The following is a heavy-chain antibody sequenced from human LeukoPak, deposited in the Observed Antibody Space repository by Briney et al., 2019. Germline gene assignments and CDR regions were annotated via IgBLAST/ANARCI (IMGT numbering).Heavy chain of an antibody. V-gene: IGHV1-69*13. J-gene: IGHJ4*02. CDR3: ARGYSSSWYFDY. Sequence: ASVKVSCKASGYTFTSYAISWVRQAPGQGLEWMGGIIPIFGTANYAQKFQGRVTITADESTSTAYMELSSLRSEDTAVYYCARGYSSSWYFDYWGQGTLVTVSS. CDR1: GYTFTSYA. D-gene: IGHD6-13*01. CDR2: IIPIFGTA.